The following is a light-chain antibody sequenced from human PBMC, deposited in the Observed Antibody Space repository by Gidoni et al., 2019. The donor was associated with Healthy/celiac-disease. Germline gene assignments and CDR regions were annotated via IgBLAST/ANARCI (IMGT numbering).Light chain of an antibody. CDR1: QSVSSSY. J-gene: IGKJ4*01. CDR3: QQYGSSVALT. Sequence: EIVLTQSPGTLSLSPGERATLSCRASQSVSSSYLAWYQQKPGQAPRFLIYGSSSRATGIPDRFSGSGSGTDFTLTISRLEPEDFAVYYCQQYGSSVALTFGGGTKVEIK. V-gene: IGKV3-20*01. CDR2: GSS.